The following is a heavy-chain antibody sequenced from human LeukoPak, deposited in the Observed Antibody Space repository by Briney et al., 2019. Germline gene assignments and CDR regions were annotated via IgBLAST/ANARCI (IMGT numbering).Heavy chain of an antibody. J-gene: IGHJ3*02. CDR3: AKKSQSRGRGAFDI. CDR2: ISGSGGST. D-gene: IGHD3-10*01. V-gene: IGHV3-23*01. CDR1: GFIFSSYA. Sequence: PGGSLRLSCAASGFIFSSYAMSWVRQAPGKGLEWVSTISGSGGSTYYADSVKGRFTISRDNSKNTLYLQMNSLRVEDTAVYYCAKKSQSRGRGAFDIWGQGTVVTVSS.